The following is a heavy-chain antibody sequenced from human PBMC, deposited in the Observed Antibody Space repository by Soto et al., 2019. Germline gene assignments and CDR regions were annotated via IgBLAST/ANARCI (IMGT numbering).Heavy chain of an antibody. J-gene: IGHJ6*02. V-gene: IGHV1-69*13. CDR2: IIPIFGTA. CDR1: GGTFSSYA. Sequence: ASVKVSCKASGGTFSSYAISRVRQAPGQGLEWMGGIIPIFGTANYAQKFHGRVTITADESTSTAYMVLSSLRSEDTAVYYCARGAIQTRYYYCYGMDVWVQGTTVTVSS. CDR3: ARGAIQTRYYYCYGMDV.